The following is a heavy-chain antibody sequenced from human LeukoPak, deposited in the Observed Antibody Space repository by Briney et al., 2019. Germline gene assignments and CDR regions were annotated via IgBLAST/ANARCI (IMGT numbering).Heavy chain of an antibody. D-gene: IGHD3-22*01. CDR3: ARGEYSYDSSGYRYYSYYYMDV. CDR2: IYTSGST. Sequence: SETLSLTCTVSGGSISSGSYYWNWIRQPAGKGLEWIGRIYTSGSTTYNPSLKSRVTISVDTSKNQFSLKLSSVTAADTAVFYCARGEYSYDSSGYRYYSYYYMDVWGKGITVTISS. V-gene: IGHV4-61*02. CDR1: GGSISSGSYY. J-gene: IGHJ6*03.